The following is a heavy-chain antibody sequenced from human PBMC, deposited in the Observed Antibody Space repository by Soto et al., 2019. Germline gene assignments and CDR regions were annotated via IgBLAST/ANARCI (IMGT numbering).Heavy chain of an antibody. CDR2: IYHSGGT. V-gene: IGHV4-34*01. J-gene: IGHJ6*02. CDR3: ARGALVWFGAHDYDGMDV. D-gene: IGHD3-10*01. Sequence: QVQLQQWDAGLLKPSETLSLTCGVFGGSFSGYYWTWIRQPPGKGLEWIGEIYHSGGTNYHPSLQSRVTISVDTSNNHCSLKLSSGTAADTAVYYCARGALVWFGAHDYDGMDVWGQGTTVTVSS. CDR1: GGSFSGYY.